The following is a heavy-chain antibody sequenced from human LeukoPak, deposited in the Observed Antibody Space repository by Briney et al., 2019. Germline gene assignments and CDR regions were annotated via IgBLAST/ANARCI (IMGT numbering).Heavy chain of an antibody. Sequence: GGSLRLSCAASGFTFGSYAMHWVRQAPGKGLEYVSAISSNGVTTYYANSVKGRFTISRDNSKNTLYLQMGSLRAEDMAVYYCARPFDSGTYYLFDYWGQGTLVTVSS. J-gene: IGHJ4*02. CDR2: ISSNGVTT. CDR3: ARPFDSGTYYLFDY. CDR1: GFTFGSYA. V-gene: IGHV3-64*01. D-gene: IGHD3-10*01.